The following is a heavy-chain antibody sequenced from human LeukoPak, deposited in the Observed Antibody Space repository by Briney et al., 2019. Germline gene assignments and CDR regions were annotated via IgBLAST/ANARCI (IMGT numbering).Heavy chain of an antibody. Sequence: GGSLRLSCAASGFTFSSYAMSWVRQAPGKGLEWVSIISDSGGSTYYADSVKGRFTMSRDNSKNTLYLQMNSLRVEDTAVYYCAKEGDSSGWYSSDYWGQGTLVTVSS. V-gene: IGHV3-23*01. J-gene: IGHJ4*02. CDR2: ISDSGGST. D-gene: IGHD6-19*01. CDR1: GFTFSSYA. CDR3: AKEGDSSGWYSSDY.